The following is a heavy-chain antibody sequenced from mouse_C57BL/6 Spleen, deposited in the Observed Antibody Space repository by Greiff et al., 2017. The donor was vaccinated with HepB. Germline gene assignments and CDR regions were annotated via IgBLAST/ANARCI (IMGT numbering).Heavy chain of an antibody. D-gene: IGHD3-2*02. CDR1: GFTFSSYG. CDR3: ARDSLGALDY. J-gene: IGHJ2*01. CDR2: ISSGGSYT. V-gene: IGHV5-6*01. Sequence: EVQGVESGGDLVKPGGSLKLSCAASGFTFSSYGMSWVRQTPDKRLEWVATISSGGSYTYYPDSVKGRFTISRDNAKNTLYLQMSSLKSEDTAMYYCARDSLGALDYWGQGTTLTVSS.